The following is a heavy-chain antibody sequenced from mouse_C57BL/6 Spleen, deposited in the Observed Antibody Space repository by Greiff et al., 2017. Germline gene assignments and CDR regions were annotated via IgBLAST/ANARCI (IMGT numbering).Heavy chain of an antibody. D-gene: IGHD2-5*01. J-gene: IGHJ1*03. V-gene: IGHV1-58*01. CDR1: GYTFTSYG. CDR2: IYIGNGYT. CDR3: ARHYSNSYWYFDV. Sequence: VQLKESGAELVRPGSSVKMSCKTSGYTFTSYGINWVKQRPGQGLEWIGYIYIGNGYTEYNEKLKGKATLTSDTSSSTAYMQLSSLTSEDSAIYFCARHYSNSYWYFDVWGTGTTVTVSS.